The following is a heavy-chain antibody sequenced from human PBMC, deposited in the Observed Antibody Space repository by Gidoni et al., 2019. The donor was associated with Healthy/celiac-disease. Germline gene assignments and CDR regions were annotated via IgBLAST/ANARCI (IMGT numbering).Heavy chain of an antibody. D-gene: IGHD2-21*01. CDR2: ISSSGSTI. CDR1: GFTFRDYY. J-gene: IGHJ4*02. V-gene: IGHV3-11*01. CDR3: ARDPPSYCGGDCPSVDY. Sequence: QVQLVASGVGLVKPGGSLRLSCAASGFTFRDYYMSGIRQAPGKGLEWVSYISSSGSTIYYADSVKGRFTISRDNAKNSLYLQMNSLRAEDTAVYYCARDPPSYCGGDCPSVDYWGQGTLVTVSS.